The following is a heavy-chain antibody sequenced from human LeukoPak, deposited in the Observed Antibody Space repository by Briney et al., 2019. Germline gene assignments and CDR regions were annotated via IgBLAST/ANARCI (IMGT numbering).Heavy chain of an antibody. Sequence: GGSLRLSCAASGFTFSDAWMSWVRQAPGKGLECIGRIEKISGGETTDYAAPVKGRFTISRDDSKNTMYLQMNNLETEDTGVYFCTGSPWGGAFDIWGRGTLVTVSS. CDR3: TGSPWGGAFDI. J-gene: IGHJ3*02. D-gene: IGHD3-10*01. V-gene: IGHV3-15*04. CDR1: GFTFSDAW. CDR2: IEKISGGETT.